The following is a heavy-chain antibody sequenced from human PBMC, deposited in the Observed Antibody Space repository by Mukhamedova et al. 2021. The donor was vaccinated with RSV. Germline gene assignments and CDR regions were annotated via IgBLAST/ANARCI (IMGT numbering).Heavy chain of an antibody. CDR2: IKQDGSEK. CDR3: AREHYYDSSGPDY. Sequence: VRQAPGKGLEWVANIKQDGSEKYYVDSVKGRFTISRDNAKNSLYLQMNSLRAEDTALYYCAREHYYDSSGPDYWGQGTLVTV. V-gene: IGHV3-7*01. J-gene: IGHJ4*02. D-gene: IGHD3-22*01.